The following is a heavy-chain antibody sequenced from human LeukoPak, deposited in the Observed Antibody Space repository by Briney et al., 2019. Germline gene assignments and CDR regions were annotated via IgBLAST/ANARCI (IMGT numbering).Heavy chain of an antibody. CDR3: ASSRYCSSTSCQNWFDP. CDR1: GYTFTSYY. D-gene: IGHD2-2*01. CDR2: INPSGGST. J-gene: IGHJ5*02. V-gene: IGHV1-46*01. Sequence: GASVKVSCKASGYTFTSYYMHWVRQAPGQGLEWMGTINPSGGSTSYAQKFQGRVTMTRDMSTSTVYMELSSLRSEDTAVYYCASSRYCSSTSCQNWFDPWGQGTLVTVSS.